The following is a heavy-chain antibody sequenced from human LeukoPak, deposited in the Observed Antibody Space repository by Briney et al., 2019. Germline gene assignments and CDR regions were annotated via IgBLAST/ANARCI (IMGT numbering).Heavy chain of an antibody. V-gene: IGHV4-59*12. D-gene: IGHD1-26*01. CDR2: IYYSGST. CDR3: ARSSLARGGSYYDFDY. Sequence: SETLSLTCTVSGGSISSYYWSWIRRPPGKGLEWIGCIYYSGSTNYNPSLKSRVTISVDTSKNQFSLKLSSVTAADTAVYYCARSSLARGGSYYDFDYWGQGTLVTVSS. CDR1: GGSISSYY. J-gene: IGHJ4*02.